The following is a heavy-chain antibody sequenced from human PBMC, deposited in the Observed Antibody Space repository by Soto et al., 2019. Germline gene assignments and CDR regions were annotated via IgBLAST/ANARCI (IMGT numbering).Heavy chain of an antibody. D-gene: IGHD2-8*02. CDR1: GYTFSSDG. CDR3: AREVVYAIYYYYMDV. Sequence: QVQLMQSGDEVRKPGASVKVSCKASGYTFSSDGISWVRQAPGQGLEWMGWISAENGNTNYAQKVQGRVTMTIDTTTITAYIKMTSLTSDDTAVYYCAREVVYAIYYYYMDVWGKGTAVTVSS. J-gene: IGHJ6*03. CDR2: ISAENGNT. V-gene: IGHV1-18*01.